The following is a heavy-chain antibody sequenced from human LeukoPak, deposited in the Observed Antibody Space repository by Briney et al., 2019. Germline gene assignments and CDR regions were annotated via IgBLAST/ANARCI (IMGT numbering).Heavy chain of an antibody. CDR3: ALASSGSYSGLDY. V-gene: IGHV3-74*01. Sequence: GGPVRLSCAAFGFTFRSYWMHWVRQAPGKGLVWVSRINGDGYSTSYADSVKGRFTISRDNAKNTLYLQMNSLRADDTAVYYCALASSGSYSGLDYWGPGNLGSVSS. J-gene: IGHJ4*02. CDR1: GFTFRSYW. D-gene: IGHD1-26*01. CDR2: INGDGYST.